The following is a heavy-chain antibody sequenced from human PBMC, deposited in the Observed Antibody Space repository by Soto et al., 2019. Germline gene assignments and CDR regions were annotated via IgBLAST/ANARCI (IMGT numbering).Heavy chain of an antibody. D-gene: IGHD5-18*01. V-gene: IGHV1-69*13. CDR1: GGTFSSYA. CDR2: IIPIFGTA. J-gene: IGHJ4*02. Sequence: SVKVSCTASGGTFSSYAISWVRQAPGQGLEWMGGIIPIFGTANYAQKFQGRVTITADESTSTAYMELSSLISEDTAVSYCASRRGYSYGYSVYWGLGTLVTVSS. CDR3: ASRRGYSYGYSVY.